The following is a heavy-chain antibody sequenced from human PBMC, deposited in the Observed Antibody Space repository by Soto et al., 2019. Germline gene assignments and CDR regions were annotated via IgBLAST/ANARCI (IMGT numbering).Heavy chain of an antibody. D-gene: IGHD2-21*02. J-gene: IGHJ4*02. Sequence: EVQLVESGGGLVQPGGSLRLSCAASGFTFSNYWMDWVRQAPGKGLVWVSRIKRDGSSISYADSVKGRVTISRDNAKNTLYLQMNSLRAEDTAVYYCEREGGRGGDLDYWGQGTLVTVSS. CDR1: GFTFSNYW. CDR3: EREGGRGGDLDY. CDR2: IKRDGSSI. V-gene: IGHV3-74*01.